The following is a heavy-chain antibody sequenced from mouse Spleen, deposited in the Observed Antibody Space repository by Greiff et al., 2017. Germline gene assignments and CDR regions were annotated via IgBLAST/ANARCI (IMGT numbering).Heavy chain of an antibody. D-gene: IGHD1-1*01. CDR2: IDPSDSYT. V-gene: IGHV1S127*01. CDR1: GYTFTSYW. J-gene: IGHJ4*01. CDR3: TKRMTHYGSSSYAMDY. Sequence: VQLQQPGAELVKPGASVKMSCKASGYTFTSYWMHWVKQRPGQGLEWIGVIDPSDSYTSYNQKFKGKATLTVDTSSSTAYMQLSSLTSEDSAVYYCTKRMTHYGSSSYAMDYWGQGTSVTVSS.